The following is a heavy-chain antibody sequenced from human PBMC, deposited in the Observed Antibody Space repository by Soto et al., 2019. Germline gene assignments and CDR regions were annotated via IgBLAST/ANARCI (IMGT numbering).Heavy chain of an antibody. CDR2: ISSSSSTI. Sequence: PGGSLRLSCAASGFTFSSYSMNWVRQAPGKGLEWVSYISSSSSTIYYADSVKGRFTISRDNAKNSLYLQMNSLRAEDTAVYYCARDTGYSYGSNYYYYYGMDVWGQGTTVTVSS. CDR1: GFTFSSYS. V-gene: IGHV3-48*01. CDR3: ARDTGYSYGSNYYYYYGMDV. J-gene: IGHJ6*02. D-gene: IGHD5-18*01.